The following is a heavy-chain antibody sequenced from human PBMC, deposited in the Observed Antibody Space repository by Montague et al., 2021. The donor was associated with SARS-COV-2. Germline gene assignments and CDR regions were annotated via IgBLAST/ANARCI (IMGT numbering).Heavy chain of an antibody. CDR2: IYSDDST. D-gene: IGHD1-14*01. CDR1: EFTVSSHY. CDR3: AARTDYYYGFDV. V-gene: IGHV3-66*01. J-gene: IGHJ6*02. Sequence: SLRLSCAASEFTVSSHYMSWVRQAPGKGLEWVSVIYSDDSTYYADSVKGRFTISRDNSKNTLHLQMNSLRAEDTAVYYCAARTDYYYGFDVWGQGTTVTVSS.